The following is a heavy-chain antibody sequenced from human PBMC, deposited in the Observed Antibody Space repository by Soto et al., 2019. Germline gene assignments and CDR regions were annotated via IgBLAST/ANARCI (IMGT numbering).Heavy chain of an antibody. Sequence: QVQLVESGGGVVQPGRSLRLSCAASGFTFSSYGMHWVRQAPGKGLEWVAVIWYDGSNKYYADSVKGRFTISRDNSKNPLYLQMNSLRAEDTAVYYWARDAGYLLYYFDYWGQGTLVTVSS. CDR3: ARDAGYLLYYFDY. CDR1: GFTFSSYG. D-gene: IGHD1-1*01. CDR2: IWYDGSNK. V-gene: IGHV3-33*01. J-gene: IGHJ4*02.